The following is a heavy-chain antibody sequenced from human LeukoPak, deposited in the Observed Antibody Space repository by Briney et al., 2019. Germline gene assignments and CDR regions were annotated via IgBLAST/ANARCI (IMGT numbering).Heavy chain of an antibody. Sequence: PGGSLRLSCAASGFTFSSYWMSWVRQAPGKGLEWVANIKQDGSEKYYVDSVKGRFTISRDNAKNSLYLQMNSLRAEDTAVYYCARLFGYYDSSGYYPPPDYWGQGTLVTVSS. V-gene: IGHV3-7*01. CDR2: IKQDGSEK. D-gene: IGHD3-22*01. CDR1: GFTFSSYW. CDR3: ARLFGYYDSSGYYPPPDY. J-gene: IGHJ4*02.